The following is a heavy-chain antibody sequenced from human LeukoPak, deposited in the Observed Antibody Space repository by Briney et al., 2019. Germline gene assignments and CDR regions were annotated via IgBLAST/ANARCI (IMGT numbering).Heavy chain of an antibody. CDR2: IKSKTDGGTT. CDR3: TTASLATTMVRGVPKRFFDY. V-gene: IGHV3-15*01. J-gene: IGHJ4*02. CDR1: GFTFSNAW. Sequence: GGSLRLSCAASGFTFSNAWMNWVRQAPGKGLEWVGRIKSKTDGGTTDYAAPVKGRFTISRDDSKNTLYLQMNSLKTEDTAVYYCTTASLATTMVRGVPKRFFDYWGQGTLVTVSS. D-gene: IGHD3-10*01.